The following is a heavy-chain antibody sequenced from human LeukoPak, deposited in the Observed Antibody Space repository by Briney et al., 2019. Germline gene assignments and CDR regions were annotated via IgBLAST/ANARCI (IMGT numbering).Heavy chain of an antibody. CDR3: ARASRRAAAGLGRYFDY. J-gene: IGHJ4*02. V-gene: IGHV1-8*01. D-gene: IGHD6-13*01. Sequence: ASVKVSRKASGYTFTSYDINWVRQATGQGLEWMGWMNPNSGNTGYAQKFQGRVTMTRNTSISTAYMELSSLRSEDTAVYYCARASRRAAAGLGRYFDYWGQGTLVAVSS. CDR2: MNPNSGNT. CDR1: GYTFTSYD.